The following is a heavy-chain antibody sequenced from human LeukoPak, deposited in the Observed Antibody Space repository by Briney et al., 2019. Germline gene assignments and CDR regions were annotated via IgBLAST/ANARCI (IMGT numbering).Heavy chain of an antibody. CDR2: ISYDGSNK. Sequence: GGSLRLSCAASGFTFSSYAMHWVRQAPGKGLEWVAVISYDGSNKYYADSVKGRFTISRDNSKNTLYLQMNSLRAEDTAVYYCARGWVAGDPMVFDIWGQGTMVTASS. CDR3: ARGWVAGDPMVFDI. J-gene: IGHJ3*02. D-gene: IGHD6-19*01. V-gene: IGHV3-30-3*01. CDR1: GFTFSSYA.